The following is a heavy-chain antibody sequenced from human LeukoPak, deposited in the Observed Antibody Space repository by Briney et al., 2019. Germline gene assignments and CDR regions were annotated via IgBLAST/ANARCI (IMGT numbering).Heavy chain of an antibody. J-gene: IGHJ4*02. CDR2: INPDGSTT. V-gene: IGHV3-74*01. Sequence: GSLRLSCAASGFTFSPYWMRWVRQPLGKGLVWVSRINPDGSTTNYADSVKGRFTISRDNAKNTLYLQMNSLTVEDTAVYYCVRIATVTTPDYWGQGTLVTVSS. CDR3: VRIATVTTPDY. CDR1: GFTFSPYW. D-gene: IGHD4-17*01.